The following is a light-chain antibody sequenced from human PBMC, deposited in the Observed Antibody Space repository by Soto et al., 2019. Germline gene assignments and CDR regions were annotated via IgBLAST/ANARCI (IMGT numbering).Light chain of an antibody. CDR3: QQYNSYSPT. CDR2: KAS. V-gene: IGKV1-5*03. Sequence: IQMPQSPSTLSASVGDRVTITFRASQSISVWLAWYQQKAGKAPNLLIYKASRLESGVPSRFSGSGSETEFTLTISGLQPGDSATYYCQQYNSYSPTFGQGTKVDIK. CDR1: QSISVW. J-gene: IGKJ1*01.